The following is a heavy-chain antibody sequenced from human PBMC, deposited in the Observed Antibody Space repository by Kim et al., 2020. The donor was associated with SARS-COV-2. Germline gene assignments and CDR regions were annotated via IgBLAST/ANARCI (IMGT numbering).Heavy chain of an antibody. V-gene: IGHV3-30*04. CDR2: ISYDGNYK. CDR3: ARADYCTGGRCSYSGMDV. J-gene: IGHJ6*02. Sequence: GGSLRLSCAASGFTFSTYAMHWVRQAPGKGLDWVALISYDGNYKYNADSVKGRFTISRDNSKNTLYLQMNSLRAEDTAVYCCARADYCTGGRCSYSGMDVWGHGTTVTVSS. CDR1: GFTFSTYA. D-gene: IGHD2-15*01.